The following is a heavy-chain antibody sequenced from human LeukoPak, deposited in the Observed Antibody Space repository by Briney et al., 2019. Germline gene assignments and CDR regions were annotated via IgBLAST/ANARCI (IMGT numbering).Heavy chain of an antibody. D-gene: IGHD5-12*01. Sequence: SETPSLTCTVSGGSISSGDYYWSWIRQPPGKGLEWIGYIYYSGSTYYNPSLKSRVTISVDTSENQFSLKLSSVTAADTAVYYCARAPIVATFFDYWGQGTLVTVSS. CDR1: GGSISSGDYY. J-gene: IGHJ4*02. V-gene: IGHV4-30-4*01. CDR2: IYYSGST. CDR3: ARAPIVATFFDY.